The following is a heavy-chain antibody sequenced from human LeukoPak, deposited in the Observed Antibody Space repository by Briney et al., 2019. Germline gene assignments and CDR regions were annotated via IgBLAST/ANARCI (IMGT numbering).Heavy chain of an antibody. Sequence: SETLSLTCTVSRGSMATDYWNWIRQPPGKGLEWIGHISYTGSTSYNPSLKSRVTISVDTSKNQFSLKLDSATAADTAVYYCAWGPNRYYFDYWGPGTLVTVSS. V-gene: IGHV4-59*01. CDR2: ISYTGST. CDR1: RGSMATDY. CDR3: AWGPNRYYFDY. J-gene: IGHJ4*02. D-gene: IGHD3-16*01.